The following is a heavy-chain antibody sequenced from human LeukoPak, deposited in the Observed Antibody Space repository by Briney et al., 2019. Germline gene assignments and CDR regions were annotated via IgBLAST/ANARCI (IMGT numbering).Heavy chain of an antibody. V-gene: IGHV1-2*02. J-gene: IGHJ5*02. CDR3: ARGPGWNDEEDWFDP. CDR1: GYTFTGYY. Sequence: ASVKVSCKASGYTFTGYYMHWVRQAPAQGLEWMGWINPNSGGTNYAQKFQGRVTMTRDTSISTAYMELSRLRSDDTAVYYCARGPGWNDEEDWFDPWGQGTLVTVSS. D-gene: IGHD1-1*01. CDR2: INPNSGGT.